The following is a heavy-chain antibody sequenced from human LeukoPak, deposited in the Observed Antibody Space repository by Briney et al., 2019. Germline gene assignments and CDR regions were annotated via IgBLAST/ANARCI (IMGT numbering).Heavy chain of an antibody. CDR2: IKQDGSEK. Sequence: GGSPRLSCAASGFTFSSYWMSWVRQAPGKGLEWVANIKQDGSEKYYVDSVKGRFTISRDNAKNSLYLQMNSLRAEDTAVYYCARSSRGIAAAGGMDYWGQGTLVTVSS. D-gene: IGHD6-13*01. CDR1: GFTFSSYW. CDR3: ARSSRGIAAAGGMDY. V-gene: IGHV3-7*01. J-gene: IGHJ4*02.